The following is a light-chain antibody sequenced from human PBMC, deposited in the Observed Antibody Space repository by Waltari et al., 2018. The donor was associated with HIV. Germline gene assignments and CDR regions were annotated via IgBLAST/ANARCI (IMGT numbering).Light chain of an antibody. CDR1: ESLLHSSGFNY. Sequence: DIVMTQSPLYLPVTPGEPASLSCRSSESLLHSSGFNYLDWYLQKPGRSPELLIYWSSHRDSGVSDRFNGSGSGTNFALKISRVEAEDVGVYFCMQSLQTPLTFGGGTRVDIK. V-gene: IGKV2-28*01. CDR2: WSS. J-gene: IGKJ4*01. CDR3: MQSLQTPLT.